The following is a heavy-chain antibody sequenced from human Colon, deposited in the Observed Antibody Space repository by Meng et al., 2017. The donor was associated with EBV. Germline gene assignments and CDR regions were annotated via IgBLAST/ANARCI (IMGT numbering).Heavy chain of an antibody. Sequence: QLPLQAPGPGLVKPSETLSLTCTVSGGSISSSHYYWGWVRQPPGKGLQWIGTIYHSGSTSYNPSLQSRVTMFVDTSKNQFSLMLTSVTATDTAVYYCARRRGGSGRDCWGQGTLVTVSS. D-gene: IGHD3-10*01. CDR3: ARRRGGSGRDC. CDR1: GGSISSSHYY. CDR2: IYHSGST. J-gene: IGHJ4*02. V-gene: IGHV4-39*01.